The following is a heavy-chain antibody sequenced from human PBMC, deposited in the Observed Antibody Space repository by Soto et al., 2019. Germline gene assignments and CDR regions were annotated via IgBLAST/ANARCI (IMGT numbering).Heavy chain of an antibody. Sequence: QVHLVQSGVEVKTPGASVKVSCQASGYTFFTYDISWVRQAPGQGLGWMGWISTYSGDTKYAQKFQGRVTMTTDTSTTTAYLERRSLRSADTAVYYCARHHGPSTSEDWFDPWGQGPLVTVSS. CDR1: GYTFFTYD. D-gene: IGHD2-15*01. CDR3: ARHHGPSTSEDWFDP. V-gene: IGHV1-18*01. CDR2: ISTYSGDT. J-gene: IGHJ5*02.